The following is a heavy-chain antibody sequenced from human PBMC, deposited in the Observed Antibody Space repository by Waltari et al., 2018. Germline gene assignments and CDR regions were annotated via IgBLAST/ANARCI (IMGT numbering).Heavy chain of an antibody. CDR2: INAGNGNT. CDR3: ARDYYDSSGYYYRNFDY. V-gene: IGHV1-3*01. D-gene: IGHD3-22*01. J-gene: IGHJ4*02. Sequence: QVQLVQSGAEVKKPGASVKVSCKASGYTFTSYAMHWVRQAPGQRLEWMGWINAGNGNTKYSQKFQGRGTITRDTSASTAYMELSSLRSEDTAVYYCARDYYDSSGYYYRNFDYWGQGTLVTVSS. CDR1: GYTFTSYA.